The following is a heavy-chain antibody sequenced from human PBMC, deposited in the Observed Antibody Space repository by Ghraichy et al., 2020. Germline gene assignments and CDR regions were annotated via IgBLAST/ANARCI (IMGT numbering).Heavy chain of an antibody. CDR3: ARGHCFTWYFGL. D-gene: IGHD2-21*01. CDR2: MSTSGT. Sequence: ESLNITCTVSGGSISSYYWSWIRQPAGKGLEWIGLMSTSGTNYNPSLKSRVTMSVDTSNNQFSLKLNSVTAADTAVYYCARGHCFTWYFGLWGRGTLVTVSS. V-gene: IGHV4-4*07. J-gene: IGHJ2*01. CDR1: GGSISSYY.